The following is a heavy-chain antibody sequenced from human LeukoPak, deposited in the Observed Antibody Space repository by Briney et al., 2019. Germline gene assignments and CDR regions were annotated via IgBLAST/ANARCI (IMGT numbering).Heavy chain of an antibody. V-gene: IGHV3-33*03. J-gene: IGHJ4*02. CDR3: ARCRSGGSRYFDY. D-gene: IGHD2-15*01. CDR2: IWYDGSNK. Sequence: PGGSLRLSCAASGFTFSSYGMHWVRQAPGKGLEWVAVIWYDGSNKYFADSVKGRFTISRDNAKNSLYLQMNSLRAEDTAVYYCARCRSGGSRYFDYWGQGTLVTVSS. CDR1: GFTFSSYG.